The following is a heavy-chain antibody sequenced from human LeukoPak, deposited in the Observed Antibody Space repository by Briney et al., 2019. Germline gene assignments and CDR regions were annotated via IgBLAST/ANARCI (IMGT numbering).Heavy chain of an antibody. J-gene: IGHJ3*02. CDR3: ARGTDGYDSGAFDI. V-gene: IGHV3-11*04. D-gene: IGHD5-24*01. CDR2: ISNSGSST. CDR1: GFTFTEYY. Sequence: GGSLRLSSAASGFTFTEYYMSWVRQAPGKGLEWVSYISNSGSSTYYADSVKGRFTISRDIAKNSLYLQMNSLRADDAAVYSCARGTDGYDSGAFDIWGQGTMVTVSS.